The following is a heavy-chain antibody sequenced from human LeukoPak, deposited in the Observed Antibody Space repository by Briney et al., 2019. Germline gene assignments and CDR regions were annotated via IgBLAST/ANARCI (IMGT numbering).Heavy chain of an antibody. CDR1: GGSISSYY. V-gene: IGHV4-59*12. CDR3: ARAKYYYDSSGYYYFDY. CDR2: IYYSGST. Sequence: SETLSLTGTVSGGSISSYYWSWIRQPPGKGLEWIGYIYYSGSTNYKSSLKSRVTISVDKSKNQFSLKLSSVTAADTAVYYCARAKYYYDSSGYYYFDYWGQGTLVTVSS. D-gene: IGHD3-22*01. J-gene: IGHJ4*02.